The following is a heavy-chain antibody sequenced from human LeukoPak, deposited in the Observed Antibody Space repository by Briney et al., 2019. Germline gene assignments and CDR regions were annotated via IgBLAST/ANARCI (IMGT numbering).Heavy chain of an antibody. CDR2: INPNSGGT. CDR1: GYTFSGNY. CDR3: ARAARWPYLAG. D-gene: IGHD4-23*01. V-gene: IGHV1-2*02. J-gene: IGHJ4*02. Sequence: ASVKVSCKASGYTFSGNYMHWVRQAPGQGLEWMGWINPNSGGTNYAQKFQGRVTMTRDTSISTAYMELSRLRSDETAVYHCARAARWPYLAGWGQGTLVTVSS.